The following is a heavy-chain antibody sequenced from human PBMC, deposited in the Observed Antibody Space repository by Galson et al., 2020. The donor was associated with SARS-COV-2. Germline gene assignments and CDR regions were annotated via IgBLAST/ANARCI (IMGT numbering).Heavy chain of an antibody. J-gene: IGHJ5*02. D-gene: IGHD3-10*01. CDR2: IYHSGST. CDR1: GGSISSGGYS. Sequence: SETLSLTCAVSGGSISSGGYSWSWIRQPPGKGLEWIGYIYHSGSTYYNPSLKSRVTISVDRSKNQFSLKLSSVTAADTAVYYCARAAYLRYYYGSGMNWFDPWGQGTLVTVSS. V-gene: IGHV4-30-2*01. CDR3: ARAAYLRYYYGSGMNWFDP.